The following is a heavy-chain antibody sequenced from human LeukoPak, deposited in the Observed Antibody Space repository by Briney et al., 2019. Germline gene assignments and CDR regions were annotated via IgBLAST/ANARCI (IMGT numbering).Heavy chain of an antibody. CDR2: IYIAGGT. CDR3: ARERAELLWFGEYYYYGMDV. CDR1: GFTVSSNY. D-gene: IGHD3-10*01. V-gene: IGHV3-53*01. Sequence: GRSLRLSCAASGFTVSSNYMSSVRQAPGNELKWVSVIYIAGGTVYADSVKGRFTISRDNSKNTLYLQMNSLRAEDTAVYYCARERAELLWFGEYYYYGMDVWGQGTTVAASS. J-gene: IGHJ6*02.